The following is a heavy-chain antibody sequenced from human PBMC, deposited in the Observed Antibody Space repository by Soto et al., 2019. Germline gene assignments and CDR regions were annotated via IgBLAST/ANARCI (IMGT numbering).Heavy chain of an antibody. CDR1: GGSISSNSNN. CDR3: AREGGVRGVIYYMDV. V-gene: IGHV4-39*02. D-gene: IGHD3-10*01. J-gene: IGHJ6*03. CDR2: IYYSGST. Sequence: QLHLQESGPGLVKPSETLSLTCTVSGGSISSNSNNWDWLRQPPGKGLEWIGSIYYSGSTSHHPSIKSRVTISIAASTNQVSVRPGAVTAADTAGDYCAREGGVRGVIYYMDVWGKGTTVTVSS.